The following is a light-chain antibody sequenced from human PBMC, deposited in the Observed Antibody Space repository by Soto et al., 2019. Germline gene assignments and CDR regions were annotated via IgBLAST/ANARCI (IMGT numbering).Light chain of an antibody. CDR1: SGHSSYA. CDR3: QTWGTGIHVV. CDR2: LNSDGSH. V-gene: IGLV4-69*01. J-gene: IGLJ2*01. Sequence: QPVLTQSPSASASLGASVKLTCTLSSGHSSYAIAWHQPQPEKGPRYLMKLNSDGSHSKGDGIPDRFSGSSSGAERYLTISSLQAEDEADYYCQTWGTGIHVVFGGGTKLTVL.